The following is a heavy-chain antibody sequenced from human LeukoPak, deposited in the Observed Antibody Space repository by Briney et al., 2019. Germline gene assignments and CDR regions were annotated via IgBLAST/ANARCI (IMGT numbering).Heavy chain of an antibody. J-gene: IGHJ4*02. D-gene: IGHD1-26*01. Sequence: ASVKDSCKASGYTFIDYYIHWVRQAPGQGLEWMGRINPNGGGTDDAQKFQGRVTMTRDTSIRPAYIDLSRLTSGDTAVYYCARDLPSTPNWELDYWGQGTLVTVSS. CDR3: ARDLPSTPNWELDY. V-gene: IGHV1-2*06. CDR1: GYTFIDYY. CDR2: INPNGGGT.